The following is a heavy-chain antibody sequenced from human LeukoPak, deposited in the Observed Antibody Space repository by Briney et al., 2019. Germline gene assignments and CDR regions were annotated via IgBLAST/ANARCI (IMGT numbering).Heavy chain of an antibody. D-gene: IGHD2-2*01. J-gene: IGHJ3*02. CDR3: AKVGGYCSSTSCYSPYDAFDI. Sequence: GGSLRLSCAASGFTFSSYAMSWVRQAPGKGREWVSAISGSGGSTYYADSVKGRFTISRDNSKNTLYLQMNSLRAEDTAVYYCAKVGGYCSSTSCYSPYDAFDIWGQGTMVTVSS. CDR1: GFTFSSYA. CDR2: ISGSGGST. V-gene: IGHV3-23*01.